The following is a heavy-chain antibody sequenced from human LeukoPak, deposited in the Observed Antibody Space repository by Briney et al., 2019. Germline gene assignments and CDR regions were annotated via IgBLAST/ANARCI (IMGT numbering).Heavy chain of an antibody. CDR3: ARLLLPAAHLDY. Sequence: SETLSLTCTVSGGSISSGSYYWSWIRQPAGKGLEWIVRIYTSGSTNYNPSLKSRVTISVDTSKNQFFLKLSSVTAADTAVYYCARLLLPAAHLDYWGQGTLVTVSS. V-gene: IGHV4-61*02. CDR2: IYTSGST. D-gene: IGHD2-2*01. J-gene: IGHJ4*02. CDR1: GGSISSGSYY.